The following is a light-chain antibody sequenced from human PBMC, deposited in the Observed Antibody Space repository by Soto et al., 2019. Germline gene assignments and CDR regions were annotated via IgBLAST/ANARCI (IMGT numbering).Light chain of an antibody. J-gene: IGLJ1*01. Sequence: QSVLTQPSSVSGTPGQGVTISCSGSISNIGNNYVYWFQQLPGTAPKVLSNRNDQRPSGVPDRFSGSKSGTSASLAISGLRSEDEADYYCAAWDDTVRSYVFVTGTKITVL. V-gene: IGLV1-47*01. CDR3: AAWDDTVRSYV. CDR1: ISNIGNNY. CDR2: RND.